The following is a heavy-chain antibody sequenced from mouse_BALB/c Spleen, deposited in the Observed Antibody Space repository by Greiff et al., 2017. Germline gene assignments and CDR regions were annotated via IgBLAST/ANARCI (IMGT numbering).Heavy chain of an antibody. Sequence: QVQLQQPGAELVRPGTSVKLSCKASGYNFTSYWINWVKLRPGQGLEWIGDIYPGSGSTNYNEKFKSKATLTVDTSSSTAYMQLSSLASEDSALYYCARSGPRGWYFDVWGAGTTVTVSS. J-gene: IGHJ1*01. V-gene: IGHV1-55*01. CDR2: IYPGSGST. D-gene: IGHD3-1*01. CDR3: ARSGPRGWYFDV. CDR1: GYNFTSYW.